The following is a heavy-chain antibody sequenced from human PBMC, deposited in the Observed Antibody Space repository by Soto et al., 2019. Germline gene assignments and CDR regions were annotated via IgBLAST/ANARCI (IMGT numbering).Heavy chain of an antibody. J-gene: IGHJ6*02. CDR1: GFTSSSYG. CDR2: ISYDGSNK. V-gene: IGHV3-30*18. Sequence: PGGSRRLSCAASGFTSSSYGMHWVRQAPGKGLEWVAVISYDGSNKYYADSVKGRFTISRDNSKNTLYLQMNSLRAEDTAVYYCAKDQYYYYGMDVWGQGTTVTVSS. CDR3: AKDQYYYYGMDV.